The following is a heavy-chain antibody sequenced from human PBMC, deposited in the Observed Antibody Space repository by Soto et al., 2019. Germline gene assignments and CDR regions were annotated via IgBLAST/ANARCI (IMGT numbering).Heavy chain of an antibody. Sequence: SETLSLTCTVSGGSIISNYWTWSRQPPGKGLEWIGYVYNSGSTNYNPSLKSRVTISEDTSKSQFSLKVNSMTAADTAVYYCARYRREAVAGYTLDNWGQGILVTVSS. V-gene: IGHV4-59*01. CDR2: VYNSGST. CDR3: ARYRREAVAGYTLDN. CDR1: GGSIISNY. J-gene: IGHJ4*02. D-gene: IGHD6-13*01.